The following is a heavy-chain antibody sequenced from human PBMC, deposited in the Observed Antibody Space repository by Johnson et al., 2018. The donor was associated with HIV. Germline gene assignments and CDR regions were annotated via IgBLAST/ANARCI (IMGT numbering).Heavy chain of an antibody. CDR2: INWNGGSR. CDR3: ARGGRYYDPGAFDI. V-gene: IGHV3-20*04. CDR1: GFTFDDSG. J-gene: IGHJ3*02. D-gene: IGHD3-22*01. Sequence: VQLVESGGGLVQPGGSLRLSCAASGFTFDDSGMSWVRQAPGKGLEWVAGINWNGGSRGYADSVKGRFTISRDNAKNSLYLQMNSLRAEDTALYYCARGGRYYDPGAFDIWGQGAMVTVSS.